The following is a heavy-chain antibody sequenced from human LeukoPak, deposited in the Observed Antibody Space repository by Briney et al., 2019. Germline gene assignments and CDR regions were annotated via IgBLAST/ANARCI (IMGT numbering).Heavy chain of an antibody. J-gene: IGHJ4*02. CDR2: IKQDGSEK. V-gene: IGHV3-7*05. D-gene: IGHD5-18*01. CDR3: ARWGVGYSYAYNPIDY. CDR1: GFSFSSYW. Sequence: GGSLRLSCAASGFSFSSYWMNWVRQAPGKGLEWVANIKQDGSEKFCVDSVKGRFTISRDNAKNSLYLQMNSLRAEDTAVYYCARWGVGYSYAYNPIDYWGQGTLVTVSS.